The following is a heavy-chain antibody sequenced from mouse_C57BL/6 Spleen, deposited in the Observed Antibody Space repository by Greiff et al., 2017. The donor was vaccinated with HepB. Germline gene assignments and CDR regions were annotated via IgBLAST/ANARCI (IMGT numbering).Heavy chain of an antibody. D-gene: IGHD3-2*02. CDR3: ARRRTAQALFDY. V-gene: IGHV1-18*01. J-gene: IGHJ2*01. Sequence: EVQLQQSGPELVKPGASVKIPCKASGYTFTDYNMDWVKQSHGKSLEWIGDINPNNGGTIYNQKFKGKATLTVDKSSSTAYMELRSLTSEDTAVYYCARRRTAQALFDYWGQGTTLTVSS. CDR1: GYTFTDYN. CDR2: INPNNGGT.